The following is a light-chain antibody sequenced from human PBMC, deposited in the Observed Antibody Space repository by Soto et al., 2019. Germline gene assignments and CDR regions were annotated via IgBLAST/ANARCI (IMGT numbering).Light chain of an antibody. CDR3: SSYTSNVSYV. V-gene: IGLV2-14*03. Sequence: QSALTQPASVSGSPGQSITISCTGTSSDVGGYNYVSWYQQHPGKAPKFMIYDVSNRPSGVSDRFSGSKSGNTASLTISGLQAEDEAEYYCSSYTSNVSYVFGTGTKLTVL. CDR1: SSDVGGYNY. J-gene: IGLJ1*01. CDR2: DVS.